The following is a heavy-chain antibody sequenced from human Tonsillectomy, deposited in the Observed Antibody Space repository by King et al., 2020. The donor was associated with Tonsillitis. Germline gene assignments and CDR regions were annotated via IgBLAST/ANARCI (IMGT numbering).Heavy chain of an antibody. CDR1: VGSFSDYF. J-gene: IGHJ4*02. V-gene: IGHV4-34*01. CDR3: ARGKYDFWSGYPDYFDY. CDR2: INQSGST. Sequence: VQLQQWGAGLLKPSETLSLTCAVYVGSFSDYFWSWIRQPPGKGLEWIGDINQSGSTTFNASLKSRVTISMDTAKNQFSRNLRSVTAADTAVYYCARGKYDFWSGYPDYFDYWGRGTPVTVSS. D-gene: IGHD3-3*01.